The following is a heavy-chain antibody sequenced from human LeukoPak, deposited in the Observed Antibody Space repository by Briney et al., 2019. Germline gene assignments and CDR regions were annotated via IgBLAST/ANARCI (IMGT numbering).Heavy chain of an antibody. CDR2: INHSGST. J-gene: IGHJ5*02. CDR3: ARGGGYMVDH. CDR1: GGSFSGYY. Sequence: KASETLSLTCAVYGGSFSGYYWSWIRQPPGKGLEWIGEINHSGSTNYNPSLKSRVTISLDKSKNQVSLILNFVTAADRAVYYCARGGGYMVDHWGQGTLVIGSS. V-gene: IGHV4-34*01. D-gene: IGHD5-12*01.